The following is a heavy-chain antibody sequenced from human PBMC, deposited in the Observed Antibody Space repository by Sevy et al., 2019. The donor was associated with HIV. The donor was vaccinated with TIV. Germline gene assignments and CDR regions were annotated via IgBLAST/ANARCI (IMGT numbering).Heavy chain of an antibody. CDR1: GGSMNIYY. CDR3: ARVGFNWNDVDY. J-gene: IGHJ4*02. D-gene: IGHD1-20*01. V-gene: IGHV4-59*01. CDR2: IYYSVST. Sequence: SETLSLTCTVSGGSMNIYYWSWIRQPPAKGLEWIGYIYYSVSTNYNPSLKSRVTISVDTSKNQFSLKLRSVTAADTAVYYCARVGFNWNDVDYWGQGTLVTVSS.